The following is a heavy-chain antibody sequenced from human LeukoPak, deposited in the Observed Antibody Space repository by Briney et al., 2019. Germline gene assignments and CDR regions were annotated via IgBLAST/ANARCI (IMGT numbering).Heavy chain of an antibody. CDR2: INPNSGGT. CDR1: GYTFTGYY. D-gene: IGHD4-17*01. V-gene: IGHV1-2*02. Sequence: GASVTVSCKASGYTFTGYYMHWVRQAPGQGLEWMGWINPNSGGTNYAQKFQGRVTMTRDTSISTAYMELSRLRSDDTAVYYCARTTVTTGTPIDYWGQGTLVTVSS. J-gene: IGHJ4*02. CDR3: ARTTVTTGTPIDY.